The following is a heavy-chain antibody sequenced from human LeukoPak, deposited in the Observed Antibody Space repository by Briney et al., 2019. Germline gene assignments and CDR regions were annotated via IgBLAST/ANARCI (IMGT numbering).Heavy chain of an antibody. V-gene: IGHV3-23*01. CDR3: AKLKWLTTGNFDY. CDR1: GFTFSNYA. Sequence: PGGSPRLSCAASGFTFSNYAMYWVRQAPGKGLEWVSGLTGGGDFTYYAESVKGRFTISRDNSKNTLYLQMTSLRAEDTAVYYCAKLKWLTTGNFDYWGQGTLVTVSS. CDR2: LTGGGDFT. J-gene: IGHJ4*02. D-gene: IGHD5-12*01.